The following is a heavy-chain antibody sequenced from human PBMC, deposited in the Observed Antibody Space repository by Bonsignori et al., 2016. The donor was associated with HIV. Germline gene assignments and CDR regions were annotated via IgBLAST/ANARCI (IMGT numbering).Heavy chain of an antibody. CDR3: AREAYCGGDCYSEFDY. Sequence: ASVKVSCKASGYTFTGYYMHWVRQAPGQGLEWMGWINPNSGGTNYAQKFQGRVTMTRDTSISTAYMELSRLRSDDTAVYYCAREAYCGGDCYSEFDYWGQGTLVTVSS. V-gene: IGHV1-2*02. D-gene: IGHD2-21*01. CDR1: GYTFTGYY. J-gene: IGHJ4*02. CDR2: INPNSGGT.